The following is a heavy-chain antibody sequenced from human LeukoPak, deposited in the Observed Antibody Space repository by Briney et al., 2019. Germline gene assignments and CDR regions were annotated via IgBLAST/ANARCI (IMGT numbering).Heavy chain of an antibody. CDR2: IIPIFGTA. CDR3: ARSSILVGATRYGAFDI. D-gene: IGHD1-26*01. J-gene: IGHJ3*02. V-gene: IGHV1-69*05. CDR1: GGTFSSYA. Sequence: GASVKVSCKASGGTFSSYAISWVRQAPGQGLEWMGGIIPIFGTANYAQKFQGRVTIATDESTSTAYMELSSLRSEDTAVYYCARSSILVGATRYGAFDIWGQGTMVTVSS.